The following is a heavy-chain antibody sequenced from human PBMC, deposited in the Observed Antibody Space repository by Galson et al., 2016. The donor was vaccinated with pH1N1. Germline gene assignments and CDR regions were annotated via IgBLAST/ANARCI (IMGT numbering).Heavy chain of an antibody. V-gene: IGHV4-39*01. CDR3: AVVLVGLRYSAFDI. Sequence: SETLSLTCSVSGGSIRSSSHYWGWIRQPPGKGPEWIGSIYHSGATYYNPSLKSRAIISVDTSKNQFSLRLTSVTPADASLYSCAVVLVGLRYSAFDIWGQGTMVAVSS. J-gene: IGHJ3*02. CDR2: IYHSGAT. D-gene: IGHD2-8*02. CDR1: GGSIRSSSHY.